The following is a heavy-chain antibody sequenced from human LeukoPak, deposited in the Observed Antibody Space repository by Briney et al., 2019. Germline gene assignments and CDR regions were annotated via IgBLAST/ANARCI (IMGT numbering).Heavy chain of an antibody. Sequence: GGSLRLSCAASGFTFSSYRMNWVRQAPGRGLEWVSSISSSSSYIYYADSVKGRFTISRDNAKNSQYLQMDSLRAEDTAVYYCARDPWTNSDYDGFDYWGQGTLVTVSS. V-gene: IGHV3-21*01. D-gene: IGHD5-12*01. CDR1: GFTFSSYR. CDR2: ISSSSSYI. CDR3: ARDPWTNSDYDGFDY. J-gene: IGHJ4*02.